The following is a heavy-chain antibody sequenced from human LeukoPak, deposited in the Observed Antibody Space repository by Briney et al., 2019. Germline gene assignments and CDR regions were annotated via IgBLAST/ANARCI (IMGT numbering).Heavy chain of an antibody. CDR2: ISYDGSNK. Sequence: GRSLRLSCAASGFTFRSYGMHWVRQAPGKGLEWVAVISYDGSNKYYADSVKGRFTISRDNSKNTLYLQMNSLRAEDTAVYYCAKDGSPMGYCSSTSCYAGAYYFDYWGQGTLVTVSS. CDR1: GFTFRSYG. J-gene: IGHJ4*02. D-gene: IGHD2-2*01. CDR3: AKDGSPMGYCSSTSCYAGAYYFDY. V-gene: IGHV3-30*18.